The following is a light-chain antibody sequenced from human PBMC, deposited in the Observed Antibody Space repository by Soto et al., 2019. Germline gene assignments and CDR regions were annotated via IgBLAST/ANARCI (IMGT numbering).Light chain of an antibody. J-gene: IGLJ2*01. Sequence: SYELTQPLSVSVALGQTARITCGGNNIGNKNVHWYQQKPGQAPVVVIYRDNNRPSGIPERFSGSNSGNTATLTISRAQAGDEADYHCQVWDSSHVVFGGGTKLTVL. CDR3: QVWDSSHVV. CDR2: RDN. CDR1: NIGNKN. V-gene: IGLV3-9*01.